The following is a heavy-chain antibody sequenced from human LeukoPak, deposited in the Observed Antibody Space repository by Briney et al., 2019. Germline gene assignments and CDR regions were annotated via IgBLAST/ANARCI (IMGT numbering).Heavy chain of an antibody. V-gene: IGHV3-74*01. CDR2: IKSDGSAT. CDR3: ARSNSSGWYYFDY. CDR1: GFTFSSYW. Sequence: GGSLRLSCAASGFTFSSYWMHWVRQAPGKGLVWVSRIKSDGSATSNADSVKGRFTISRDNAKNTLYLQMNSLRAEDTAVYYCARSNSSGWYYFDYWGQGTLVTVAS. D-gene: IGHD6-19*01. J-gene: IGHJ4*02.